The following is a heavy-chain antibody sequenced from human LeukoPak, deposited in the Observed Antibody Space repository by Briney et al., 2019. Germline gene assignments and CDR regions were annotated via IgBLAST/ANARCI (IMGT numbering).Heavy chain of an antibody. CDR3: NPGGDYVYYFDY. V-gene: IGHV3-73*01. Sequence: GGSLRLSCAASGFTFSGSAMHWVRQASGKGREWVVRIRIKANSYATTYAASVKGRFTISRDDSKNTAYLQMNSLKTEDTAVYYCNPGGDYVYYFDYWGQGTLVTVSS. CDR2: IRIKANSYAT. CDR1: GFTFSGSA. J-gene: IGHJ4*02. D-gene: IGHD4-17*01.